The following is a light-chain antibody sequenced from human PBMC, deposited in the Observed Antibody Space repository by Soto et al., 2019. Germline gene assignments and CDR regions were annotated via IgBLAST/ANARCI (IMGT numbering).Light chain of an antibody. Sequence: QSVLTQPASVSGSLGQSITISCSGTSSDVGAYNYVSWYQQYPGKAPKLMIYHVTDRPSGVSNRSSGSKSGNTASLTISGLQAEDEADYYCCSYTTSNTFVFGTGTKLTVL. CDR2: HVT. CDR3: CSYTTSNTFV. V-gene: IGLV2-14*01. CDR1: SSDVGAYNY. J-gene: IGLJ1*01.